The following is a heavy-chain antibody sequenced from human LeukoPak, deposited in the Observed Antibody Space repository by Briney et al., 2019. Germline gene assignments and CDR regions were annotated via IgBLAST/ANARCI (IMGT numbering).Heavy chain of an antibody. V-gene: IGHV4-59*01. J-gene: IGHJ4*02. Sequence: SETLSLTCIVSGGSISSYYWSWIRQPPGKGLEWIGYIYYSGSTNYNPSLKSRVTISVDTSKNQFSLKLSSVTAADTAVYYCARGSGWYYFDYWGQGTLVTVSS. CDR1: GGSISSYY. CDR2: IYYSGST. D-gene: IGHD6-19*01. CDR3: ARGSGWYYFDY.